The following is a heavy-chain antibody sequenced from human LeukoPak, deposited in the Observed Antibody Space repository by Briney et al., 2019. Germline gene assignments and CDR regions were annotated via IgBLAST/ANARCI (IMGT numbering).Heavy chain of an antibody. CDR1: GFTFSSYA. D-gene: IGHD3-22*01. V-gene: IGHV3-23*01. J-gene: IGHJ4*02. Sequence: TGGSLRLSCAASGFTFSSYAMSWVRQAPGKGLEWVSAISGSGGSTYYAGSVKGRFTISRDNSKNTLYLQMNSLRAEDTAVYYSAKERITMIVVVITTGELDYWGQGTLVTVSS. CDR3: AKERITMIVVVITTGELDY. CDR2: ISGSGGST.